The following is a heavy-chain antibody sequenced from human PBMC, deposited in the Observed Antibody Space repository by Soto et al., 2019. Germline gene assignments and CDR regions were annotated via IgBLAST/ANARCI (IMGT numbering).Heavy chain of an antibody. V-gene: IGHV1-69*01. J-gene: IGHJ6*02. Sequence: QVQVVQSGAEVKKPGSSAKVSCKVSGGIFTNNAISWVRQAPGQGLEWLGGVIPLFDTAYYAQISRGRLRISADGATTTAYMELSGLTSADTAVYFCATGGHNDGYNFYHGMDVWGQGTTVTVS. CDR2: VIPLFDTA. CDR3: ATGGHNDGYNFYHGMDV. CDR1: GGIFTNNA. D-gene: IGHD5-18*01.